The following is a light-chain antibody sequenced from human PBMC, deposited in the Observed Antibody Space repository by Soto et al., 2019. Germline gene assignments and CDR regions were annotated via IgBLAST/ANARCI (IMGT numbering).Light chain of an antibody. Sequence: QSALTQPASVSGSPGQSITISCTGTTRDVGAYNYVSWYQQHPGKGPKLMIYEVSSRPSGVSNRFSGSKSGNTASLTISGLQSEDEADYSCSSYASGNTGVFGGGTKLTVL. J-gene: IGLJ3*02. CDR2: EVS. V-gene: IGLV2-14*01. CDR1: TRDVGAYNY. CDR3: SSYASGNTGV.